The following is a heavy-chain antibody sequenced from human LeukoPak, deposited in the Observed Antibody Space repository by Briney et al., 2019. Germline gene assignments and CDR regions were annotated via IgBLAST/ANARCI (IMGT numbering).Heavy chain of an antibody. D-gene: IGHD3-3*01. CDR2: ISGSGGST. CDR3: ATMYYDFWSGYFDY. J-gene: IGHJ4*02. V-gene: IGHV3-23*01. CDR1: GFTFSSYA. Sequence: GGSLRLSCAASGFTFSSYAMSWVRQAPGKGLEWVSAISGSGGSTYYADSVKGRFTISRDNAKNSLYLQMNSLRAEDTAVYYCATMYYDFWSGYFDYWGQGTLVTVSS.